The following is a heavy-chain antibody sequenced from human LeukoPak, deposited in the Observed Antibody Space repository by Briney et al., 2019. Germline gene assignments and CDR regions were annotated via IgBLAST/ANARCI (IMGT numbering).Heavy chain of an antibody. J-gene: IGHJ6*02. CDR1: GFTFSRNG. V-gene: IGHV3-33*01. Sequence: GRSLRLSCAASGFTFSRNGMHWVRQAPGKGLEWVAVIWYDGSNKYYADSVKGRFTISRDNSKNTLYLQMNSPRAEDTAVYYCARDQSAYGMDVWGQGTTVTVSS. CDR3: ARDQSAYGMDV. CDR2: IWYDGSNK.